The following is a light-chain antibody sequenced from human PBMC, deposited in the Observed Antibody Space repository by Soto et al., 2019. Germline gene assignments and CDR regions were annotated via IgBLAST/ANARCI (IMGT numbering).Light chain of an antibody. Sequence: QSVLTQPPSASGTPGQRVTISCSGSGSNIGSNTVNWYQQLPGTAPKLLIYTNNHRPSGVPDRFSGSKSGTSASLAISVLQSEDETDYYCAAWDDRLNGVIFGGGTKLTVL. CDR3: AAWDDRLNGVI. J-gene: IGLJ2*01. V-gene: IGLV1-44*01. CDR1: GSNIGSNT. CDR2: TNN.